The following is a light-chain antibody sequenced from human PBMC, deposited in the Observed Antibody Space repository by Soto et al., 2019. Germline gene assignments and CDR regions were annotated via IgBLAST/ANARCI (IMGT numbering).Light chain of an antibody. Sequence: QSALTQPASVSGSPGQSITISCTGTSSDVGSYNLVSWYQQHPGKAPKLMIYEGSKRPSGISNRFSGSKSGNTDSLTISGLQAEDEAEYYCCSYADSSRIYVFGSGTKLPVL. CDR1: SSDVGSYNL. CDR2: EGS. CDR3: CSYADSSRIYV. J-gene: IGLJ1*01. V-gene: IGLV2-23*01.